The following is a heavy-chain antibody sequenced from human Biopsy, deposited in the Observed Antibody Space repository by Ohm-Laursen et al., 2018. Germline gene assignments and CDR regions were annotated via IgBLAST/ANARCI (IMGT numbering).Heavy chain of an antibody. CDR1: SGSISGYY. CDR3: ARDPIVGSKADGMDV. D-gene: IGHD1-26*01. CDR2: VYSSGST. V-gene: IGHV4-4*08. Sequence: SDTLSLTCTVSSGSISGYYWTWIRQAPGKGLEFIGYVYSSGSTNYNPSLKSRATISLDTSRNQVSLRLSSVTAADTAIYYCARDPIVGSKADGMDVWGQGTTVTVSS. J-gene: IGHJ6*02.